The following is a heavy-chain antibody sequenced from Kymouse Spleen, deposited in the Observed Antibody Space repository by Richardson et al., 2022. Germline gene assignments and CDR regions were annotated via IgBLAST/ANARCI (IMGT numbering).Heavy chain of an antibody. V-gene: IGHV4-61*01. CDR1: GGSVSSGSYY. J-gene: IGHJ6*02. CDR2: IYYSGST. D-gene: IGHD2-8*01. Sequence: QVQLQESGPGLVKPSETLSLTCTVSGGSVSSGSYYWSWIRQPPGKGLEWIGYIYYSGSTNYNPSLKSRVTISVDTSKNQFSLKLSSVTAADTAVYYCARDGLYDYYYGMDVWGQGTTVTVSS. CDR3: ARDGLYDYYYGMDV.